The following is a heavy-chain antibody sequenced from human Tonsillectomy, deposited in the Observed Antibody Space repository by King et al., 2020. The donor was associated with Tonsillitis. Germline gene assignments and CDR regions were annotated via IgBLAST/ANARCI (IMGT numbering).Heavy chain of an antibody. CDR3: ARQREWLDPDY. Sequence: QLQESGPGLVKPSETLSLACTISGDSISSSSYYWGWIRQPPGKGLEWIGSIYFSGSTYYNPSLKSRVTIALDTPKNQFSLKLSSVTAADTAVYHCARQREWLDPDYWGQGTLVNV. CDR2: IYFSGST. J-gene: IGHJ4*02. CDR1: GDSISSSSYY. D-gene: IGHD6-19*01. V-gene: IGHV4-39*01.